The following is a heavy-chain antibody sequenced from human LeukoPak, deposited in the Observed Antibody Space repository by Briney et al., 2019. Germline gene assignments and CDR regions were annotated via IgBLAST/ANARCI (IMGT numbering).Heavy chain of an antibody. Sequence: SETLSLTCAVSGGSISSGGYSWSWIRQPPGKGLEWIGYIYYSGSTYYNPSLESRLTISADTSKNQFSLKLSSVTAADTAVYYCARARRASYYYDSSGYYYGYWGQGTLVTVSS. CDR1: GGSISSGGYS. D-gene: IGHD3-22*01. V-gene: IGHV4-30-4*07. CDR2: IYYSGST. CDR3: ARARRASYYYDSSGYYYGY. J-gene: IGHJ4*02.